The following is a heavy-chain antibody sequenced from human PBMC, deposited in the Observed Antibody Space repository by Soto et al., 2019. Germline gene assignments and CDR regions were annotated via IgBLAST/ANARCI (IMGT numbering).Heavy chain of an antibody. J-gene: IGHJ4*02. D-gene: IGHD3-16*01. V-gene: IGHV1-18*04. CDR1: GYMFTTYG. Sequence: SSVKVSCKASGYMFTTYGISWVRQAPGQGLEWVAWISGSNGNTDYGKKFQGRVNVTTETSTSTVYVEVRSLRFDDTAVYYCERDFGTYRAPFYIDHWGPGTRVTVSA. CDR3: ERDFGTYRAPFYIDH. CDR2: ISGSNGNT.